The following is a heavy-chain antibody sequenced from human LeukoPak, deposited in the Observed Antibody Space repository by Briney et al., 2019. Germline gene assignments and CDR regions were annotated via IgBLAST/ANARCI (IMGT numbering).Heavy chain of an antibody. D-gene: IGHD3-22*01. CDR2: IIPIFGKA. J-gene: IGHJ4*02. V-gene: IGHV1-69*06. CDR3: ASSSSYDNSGYTVY. CDR1: GGTFSSYA. Sequence: SVKVSCKASGGTFSSYAISWVRQAPGQGLEWMGGIIPIFGKANYAQKFQGRVTITADKSTSTAYMELSSLRSEDTAVYYCASSSSYDNSGYTVYWGQGTLVTVSS.